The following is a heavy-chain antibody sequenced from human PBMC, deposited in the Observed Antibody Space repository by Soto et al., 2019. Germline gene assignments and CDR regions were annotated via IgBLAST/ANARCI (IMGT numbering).Heavy chain of an antibody. J-gene: IGHJ5*02. Sequence: GGSLRLSCAASGFTFSSYAMSWVRQAPGKGLEWVSAISGSGGSTYYADSVKGRFTISRDNSKNTLYLQMNSLRAEDTAVYYCAKDHLWFGEFPSHWFDPWGQGTQVTVSS. CDR1: GFTFSSYA. V-gene: IGHV3-23*01. CDR2: ISGSGGST. CDR3: AKDHLWFGEFPSHWFDP. D-gene: IGHD3-10*01.